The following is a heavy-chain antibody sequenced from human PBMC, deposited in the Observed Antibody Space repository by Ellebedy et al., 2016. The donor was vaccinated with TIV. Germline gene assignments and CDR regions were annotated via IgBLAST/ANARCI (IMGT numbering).Heavy chain of an antibody. Sequence: ASVKVSCKASGYTFTGNYMHWVRQAPGQGLEWMGWINPSTGGTSYAQKFQGRVALTRDTSTSTAYMELSSLTSDDTAVYYCARGPYGGISVWYFDVWGRGTLVTVSS. J-gene: IGHJ2*01. CDR3: ARGPYGGISVWYFDV. D-gene: IGHD4-23*01. V-gene: IGHV1-2*02. CDR1: GYTFTGNY. CDR2: INPSTGGT.